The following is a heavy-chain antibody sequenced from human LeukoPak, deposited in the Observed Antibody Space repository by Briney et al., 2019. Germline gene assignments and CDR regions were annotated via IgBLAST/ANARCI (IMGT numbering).Heavy chain of an antibody. CDR1: GVTVSNNY. CDR2: IYSGVNT. D-gene: IGHD6-19*01. V-gene: IGHV3-53*03. CDR3: ARAGFYSGWYVVDF. Sequence: GGSLRLSCAASGVTVSNNYMSSVRQRPGKGLEWGSVIYSGVNTYYADSVRGRFTISRDNSQNTLYLQMNSLRADDTALYFCARAGFYSGWYVVDFWGHGTLVTVSS. J-gene: IGHJ4*01.